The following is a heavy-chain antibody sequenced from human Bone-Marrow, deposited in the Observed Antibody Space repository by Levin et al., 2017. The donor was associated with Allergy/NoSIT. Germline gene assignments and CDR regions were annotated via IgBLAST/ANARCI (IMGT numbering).Heavy chain of an antibody. Sequence: GGSLRLSCAASGFTFSSYAMHWVRQAPGKGLEWVAVISYDGSNKYYADSVKGRFTISRDNSKNTLYLQMNSLRAEDTAVYYCARGGYCSSTSCYGPGFDYWGQGTLVTVSS. D-gene: IGHD2-2*01. CDR3: ARGGYCSSTSCYGPGFDY. CDR2: ISYDGSNK. V-gene: IGHV3-30-3*01. CDR1: GFTFSSYA. J-gene: IGHJ4*02.